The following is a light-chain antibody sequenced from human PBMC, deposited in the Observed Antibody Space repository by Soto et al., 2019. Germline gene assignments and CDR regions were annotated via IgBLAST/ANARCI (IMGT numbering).Light chain of an antibody. CDR2: EVS. CDR1: SSDVGAYNY. V-gene: IGLV2-14*01. J-gene: IGLJ1*01. CDR3: ISYTTSDTYV. Sequence: QSALTQPASVSGSPGQSITISCTGTSSDVGAYNYVSWYQQYPGKAPKYMIYEVSNRPSGVSDRFSGSESGNTASLTISGLQAEDEADYHCISYTTSDTYVFGTGTKLTVL.